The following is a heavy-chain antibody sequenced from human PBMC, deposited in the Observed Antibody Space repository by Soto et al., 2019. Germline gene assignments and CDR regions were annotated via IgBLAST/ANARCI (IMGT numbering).Heavy chain of an antibody. CDR3: ARSYCSSTSCQTAYDY. V-gene: IGHV4-31*03. CDR1: GGSISSGGYY. CDR2: IYYSGST. D-gene: IGHD2-2*01. Sequence: QTLSLTCTVSGGSISSGGYYWSWIRQHPGKGLEWIGYIYYSGSTYYNPSLKSRVTISVDTSKNQFSLKLSSVTAADTAVYYCARSYCSSTSCQTAYDYWGQGTLVTV. J-gene: IGHJ4*02.